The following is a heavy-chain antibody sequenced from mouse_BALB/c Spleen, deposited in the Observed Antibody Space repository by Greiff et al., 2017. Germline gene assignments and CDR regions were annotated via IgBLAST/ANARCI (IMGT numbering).Heavy chain of an antibody. D-gene: IGHD2-4*01. V-gene: IGHV5-17*02. Sequence: EVKVVESGGGLVQPGGSRKLSCAASGFTFSSFGMHWVRQAPEKGLEWVAYISSGSSTIYYADTVKGRFTISRDNPKNTLFLQMTSLRSEDTAMYYCARDYDYDGKTFDYWGQGTTLTVSS. J-gene: IGHJ2*01. CDR2: ISSGSSTI. CDR3: ARDYDYDGKTFDY. CDR1: GFTFSSFG.